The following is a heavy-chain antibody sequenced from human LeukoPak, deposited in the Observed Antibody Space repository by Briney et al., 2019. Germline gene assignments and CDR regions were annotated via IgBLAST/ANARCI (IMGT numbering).Heavy chain of an antibody. CDR1: RFTFSTYA. Sequence: ARRSLRLSCAASRFTFSTYAMSWVRHAPGGGLEWVLAFGGSSGSTNYADYVKGRFTISRDSSKNTVYLQMNSLRAEDTAVYYCAKDRCSTTSGYLFDYWGQGTLVTVSS. CDR2: FGGSSGST. V-gene: IGHV3-23*01. D-gene: IGHD2-2*01. CDR3: AKDRCSTTSGYLFDY. J-gene: IGHJ4*02.